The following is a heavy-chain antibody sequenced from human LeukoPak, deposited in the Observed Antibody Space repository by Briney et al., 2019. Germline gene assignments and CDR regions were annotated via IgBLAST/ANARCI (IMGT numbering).Heavy chain of an antibody. Sequence: NASETLSLTCAVSGGSISSSNWWSWVRQPPGKGLEWIGEIYHSGSTNYNPSLKSRVTISVDKSKNQFSLKLSSVTAADTAVYYCARASHWNQLHYFDYWGQGTLVTVSS. CDR2: IYHSGST. D-gene: IGHD1-1*01. CDR1: GGSISSSNW. V-gene: IGHV4-4*02. J-gene: IGHJ4*02. CDR3: ARASHWNQLHYFDY.